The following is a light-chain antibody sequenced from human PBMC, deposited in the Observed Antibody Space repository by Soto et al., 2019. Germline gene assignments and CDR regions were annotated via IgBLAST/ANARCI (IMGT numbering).Light chain of an antibody. J-gene: IGKJ1*01. CDR2: GAS. Sequence: EIVMTQSPATLSVSPGERATLSCRASQSVSSNLAWYQQKPGQAPRLLIYGASTRATGIPARFSGSGSGTESTLTISSLQSEDFAVYYCQEYTNWPQTFGQGTKVDIK. CDR3: QEYTNWPQT. CDR1: QSVSSN. V-gene: IGKV3-15*01.